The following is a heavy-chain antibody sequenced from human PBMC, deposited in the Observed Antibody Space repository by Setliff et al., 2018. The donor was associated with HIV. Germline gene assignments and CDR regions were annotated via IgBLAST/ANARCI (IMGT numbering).Heavy chain of an antibody. CDR1: GFSFSTHD. CDR3: TAGHYGPNP. Sequence: GGSLRLSCAASGFSFSTHDMTWVRQAPGKGLEWISYITSDGSVKYYADSVKGRFTISRDNAGRSLYLQMNSLKVEDTALYYCTAGHYGPNPWGQGTPVTVSS. D-gene: IGHD3-10*01. V-gene: IGHV3-48*03. CDR2: ITSDGSVK. J-gene: IGHJ5*02.